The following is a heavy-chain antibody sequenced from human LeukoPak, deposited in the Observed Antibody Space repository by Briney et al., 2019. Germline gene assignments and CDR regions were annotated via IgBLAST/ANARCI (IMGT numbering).Heavy chain of an antibody. CDR2: IIPIFGTA. V-gene: IGHV1-69*01. CDR1: GGTFSSYA. CDR3: ATAPSGEVLLWFGEKYLLDY. Sequence: GSSVKVSCKASGGTFSSYAISWVRQAPGQGLEWMGGIIPIFGTANYAQKFQGRVTITADESTSTAYMELSSLRSEDTAVYYCATAPSGEVLLWFGEKYLLDYWGQGTLVTVSS. D-gene: IGHD3-10*01. J-gene: IGHJ4*02.